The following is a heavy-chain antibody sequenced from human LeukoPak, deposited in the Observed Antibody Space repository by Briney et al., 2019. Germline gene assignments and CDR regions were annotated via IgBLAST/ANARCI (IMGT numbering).Heavy chain of an antibody. V-gene: IGHV4-59*11. CDR1: GGSTSSHY. J-gene: IGHJ3*02. Sequence: SETLSLTCSVFGGSTSSHYWSWIRQPPGKGLEWIGNIHYNGGTKDNPSLKSRVTISVDTSKKQVSLKLSSVTAADTAVYYCARGASYYYDSSGYFNDAYDIWGQGTMVTVSS. D-gene: IGHD3-22*01. CDR2: IHYNGGT. CDR3: ARGASYYYDSSGYFNDAYDI.